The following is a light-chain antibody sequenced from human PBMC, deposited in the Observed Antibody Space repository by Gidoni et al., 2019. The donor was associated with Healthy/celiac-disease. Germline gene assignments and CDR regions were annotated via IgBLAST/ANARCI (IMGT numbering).Light chain of an antibody. Sequence: EIVFTQSPGTLSLSPGERATLSCRASQSVSSIYLAWYQQKPGQAPRLLIYGASSRATGIPARYNGGGSGTDFTLTIIRLEPEDFAVYYCQQYGSSPPYTFXXXTKLEIK. CDR3: QQYGSSPPYT. CDR1: QSVSSIY. V-gene: IGKV3-20*01. CDR2: GAS. J-gene: IGKJ2*01.